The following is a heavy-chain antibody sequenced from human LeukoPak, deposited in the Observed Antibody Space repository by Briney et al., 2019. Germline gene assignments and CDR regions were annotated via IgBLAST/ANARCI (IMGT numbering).Heavy chain of an antibody. J-gene: IGHJ6*02. V-gene: IGHV3-74*01. CDR3: ARDAVDTANAV. CDR2: INSDGSIT. D-gene: IGHD5-18*01. CDR1: GFTFTTYW. Sequence: PGGSLRLSCAASGFTFTTYWMHWVRHAPGKGLVWVSHINSDGSITSYADSVKGRFTISRDNAKNTQYLQMNSLRAEDTAVYYCARDAVDTANAVWGQGTTVTVSS.